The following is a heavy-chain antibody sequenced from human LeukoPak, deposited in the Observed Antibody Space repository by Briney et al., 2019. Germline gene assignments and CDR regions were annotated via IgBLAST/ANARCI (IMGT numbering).Heavy chain of an antibody. J-gene: IGHJ6*03. CDR1: GCTFTSYG. CDR2: ISAYNGNT. V-gene: IGHV1-18*01. CDR3: ARGYSYGYFYYYYYMDV. Sequence: GASVKVSCKASGCTFTSYGISWVRQAPGQGLEWMGWISAYNGNTNYAQKLQGRVTMTTDTSTSTAYMELRSLRSDDTAVYYCARGYSYGYFYYYYYMDVWGKGTTVTVSS. D-gene: IGHD5-18*01.